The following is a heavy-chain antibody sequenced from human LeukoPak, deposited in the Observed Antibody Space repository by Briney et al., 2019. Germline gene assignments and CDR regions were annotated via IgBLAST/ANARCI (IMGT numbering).Heavy chain of an antibody. CDR1: GFTFSTYW. D-gene: IGHD6-13*01. J-gene: IGHJ5*02. V-gene: IGHV3-7*01. Sequence: PGGSLRLSCSASGFTFSTYWMSWVCQAPGKGLEWVANMRRDGNEIYYLDSVRGRFTISRDNAKNSLYLQMNSLRAEDTAVYYCARDIDRVFNWFDPWGQGTLVTVSS. CDR2: MRRDGNEI. CDR3: ARDIDRVFNWFDP.